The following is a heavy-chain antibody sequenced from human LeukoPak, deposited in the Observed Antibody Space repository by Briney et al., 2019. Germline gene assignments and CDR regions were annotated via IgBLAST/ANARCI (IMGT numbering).Heavy chain of an antibody. V-gene: IGHV1-2*06. CDR2: ISPNSGGT. CDR3: AREPYDSSGYYSHFDY. D-gene: IGHD3-22*01. J-gene: IGHJ4*02. Sequence: ASVKVSCKASGYTFTGYYMHWVRQAPGQGLEWMGRISPNSGGTNYAQKFQGRVTMTRDTSISTAYMELSRLRSDDTAVYYCAREPYDSSGYYSHFDYWGQGTLVTVSS. CDR1: GYTFTGYY.